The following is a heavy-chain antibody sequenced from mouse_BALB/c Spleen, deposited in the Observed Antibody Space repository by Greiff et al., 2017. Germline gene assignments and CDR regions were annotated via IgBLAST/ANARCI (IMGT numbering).Heavy chain of an antibody. CDR3: ARGDDGYRFAY. CDR2: IWAGGST. J-gene: IGHJ3*01. Sequence: VQVVESGPGLVAPSQSLSITCTVSGFSLTSYGVHWVRQPPGKGLEWLGVIWAGGSTNYNSALMSRLSISKDNSKSQVFLKMNSLQTDDTAMYYCARGDDGYRFAYWGQGTLVTVSA. CDR1: GFSLTSYG. V-gene: IGHV2-9*02. D-gene: IGHD2-3*01.